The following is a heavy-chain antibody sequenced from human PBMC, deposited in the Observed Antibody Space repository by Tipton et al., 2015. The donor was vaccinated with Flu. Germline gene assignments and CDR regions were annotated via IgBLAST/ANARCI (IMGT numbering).Heavy chain of an antibody. Sequence: SGFTFSSYGMHWVRQAPGKGLEWVAVIWYDGSNKYYADSVKGRFTISRDNSKNTLYLQMNSLRAEDTAVYYCARGGSGSPFGYWGQGTLVPVSS. J-gene: IGHJ4*02. V-gene: IGHV3-33*01. CDR1: GFTFSSYG. D-gene: IGHD6-19*01. CDR2: IWYDGSNK. CDR3: ARGGSGSPFGY.